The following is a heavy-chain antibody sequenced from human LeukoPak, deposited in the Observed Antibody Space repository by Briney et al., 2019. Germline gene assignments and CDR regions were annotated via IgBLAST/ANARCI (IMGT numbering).Heavy chain of an antibody. J-gene: IGHJ4*02. Sequence: VASVKLSCTASGGTFSSYAISWVRQAPGQGLEWMGSIIPILGKTNYAQKFQGRVTITADKSTSTAYMELSSLRSEDTAVYYCARDGNGCYGDYYFDCWGQGTLVTVSS. D-gene: IGHD4-17*01. CDR2: IIPILGKT. CDR3: ARDGNGCYGDYYFDC. V-gene: IGHV1-69*04. CDR1: GGTFSSYA.